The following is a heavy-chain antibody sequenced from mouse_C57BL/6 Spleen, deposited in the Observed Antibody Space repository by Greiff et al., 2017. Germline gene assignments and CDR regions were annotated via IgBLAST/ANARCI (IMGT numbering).Heavy chain of an antibody. V-gene: IGHV1-55*01. CDR3: ARWGSYAMDY. CDR2: IYPGSGST. CDR1: GYTFTSYW. Sequence: QVQLQQPGAELVKPGASVKMSCKASGYTFTSYWITWVKQRPGQGLEWIGDIYPGSGSTNYNEKFKSKATLTVATSSSTAYMQLSSLTSEDSAVYYCARWGSYAMDYWGQGTSVTVSS. J-gene: IGHJ4*01.